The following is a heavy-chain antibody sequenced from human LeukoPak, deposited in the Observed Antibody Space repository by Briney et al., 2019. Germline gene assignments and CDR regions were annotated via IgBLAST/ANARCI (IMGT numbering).Heavy chain of an antibody. V-gene: IGHV1-8*01. Sequence: ASVKVSCKASGYTFNSYDINWVRQATGQGLEWMGWMNPNSGNTGYTRKFQGRVTMTRNTSISTAYMELSSLRSEDTAVYYCARGSRPVWGGGGYYFDYWGQGTLVTVSS. J-gene: IGHJ4*02. CDR1: GYTFNSYD. D-gene: IGHD3-16*01. CDR3: ARGSRPVWGGGGYYFDY. CDR2: MNPNSGNT.